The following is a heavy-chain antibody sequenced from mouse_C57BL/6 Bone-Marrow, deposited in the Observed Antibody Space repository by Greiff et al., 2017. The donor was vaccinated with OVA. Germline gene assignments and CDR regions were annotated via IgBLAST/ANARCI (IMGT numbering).Heavy chain of an antibody. D-gene: IGHD1-1*02. CDR3: GRCGAPYAMDY. CDR2: IEPNSGGT. V-gene: IGHV1-72*01. CDR1: GYTFTSYW. J-gene: IGHJ4*01. Sequence: QVQLQQPGAELVKPGASVKLSCKASGYTFTSYWMHWVKQRPGRGLEWIGRIEPNSGGTKYNEKFKGKATLTVDKPSSTAYMQLSSLTSEDSAVYYCGRCGAPYAMDYWGQGTSVTVSA.